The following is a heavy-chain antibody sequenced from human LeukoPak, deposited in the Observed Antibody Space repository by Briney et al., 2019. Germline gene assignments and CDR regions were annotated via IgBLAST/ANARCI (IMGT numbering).Heavy chain of an antibody. D-gene: IGHD3-10*01. CDR1: GFTFSSYW. CDR2: INSDGSGT. J-gene: IGHJ4*02. CDR3: AVAKAITMVRGAPRHFDN. V-gene: IGHV3-74*01. Sequence: PGGSLRLSCAASGFTFSSYWMHWVRQAPGKGLVWVSRINSDGSGTSYADSVKGRFTISRDNAKNTLYLQMNSLRAEDTAVYYCAVAKAITMVRGAPRHFDNWGQGTLVTVSS.